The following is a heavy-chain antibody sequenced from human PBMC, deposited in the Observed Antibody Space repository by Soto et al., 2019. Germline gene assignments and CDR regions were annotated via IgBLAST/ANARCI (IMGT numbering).Heavy chain of an antibody. Sequence: LRLSCAASGFTFISYEMNWVRQAPGKGLEWVSYISSSGSTIYYADSVKGRVTISRDNAKNSLYRQMNSLRAEDTAVYYCERGAPLAAGFWSTRDEYYYGMVVWGLSATNTVS. D-gene: IGHD3-3*01. V-gene: IGHV3-48*03. CDR3: ERGAPLAAGFWSTRDEYYYGMVV. CDR2: ISSSGSTI. J-gene: IGHJ6*02. CDR1: GFTFISYE.